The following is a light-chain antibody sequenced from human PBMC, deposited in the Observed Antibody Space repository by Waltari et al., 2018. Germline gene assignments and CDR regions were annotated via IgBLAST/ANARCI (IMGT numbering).Light chain of an antibody. CDR1: QSIGSG. CDR3: QRYNSYPIT. CDR2: EAT. V-gene: IGKV1-5*03. Sequence: DIQMTQSPSTLSASVRDRVPITCRASQSIGSGLAWYQQKPGKAPKLLIYEATSLESGVPSRFSASGSGTEFTLTISSLQPDDFATYYCQRYNSYPITFGPGTKVDI. J-gene: IGKJ3*01.